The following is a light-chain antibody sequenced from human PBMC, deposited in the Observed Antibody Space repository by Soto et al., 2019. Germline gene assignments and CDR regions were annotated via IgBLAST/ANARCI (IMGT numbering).Light chain of an antibody. J-gene: IGKJ1*01. CDR1: ESMSNC. CDR2: GAS. CDR3: QQCHRYLT. Sequence: DIQMTQSPSTLSASVGARVSITCRASESMSNCLAWYQQKPGKAPKLLISGASSLQSGVPSRFSGSASGTEFTLTISSLQPDDIATYYCQQCHRYLTFGQGTKVDI. V-gene: IGKV1-5*01.